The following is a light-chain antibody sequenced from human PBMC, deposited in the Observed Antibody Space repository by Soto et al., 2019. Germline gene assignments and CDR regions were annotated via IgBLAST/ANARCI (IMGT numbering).Light chain of an antibody. Sequence: QSVLTQPRSVSGSPGQSVTISCTGTSSDVGGYTYVSWYQEHPGKAPKLMVYDVSARPSGVPDRFSGSKSGNTASLTISGLQAEDEADYYCSSYAGSHTFVFGTGTKLTVL. V-gene: IGLV2-11*01. CDR3: SSYAGSHTFV. J-gene: IGLJ1*01. CDR1: SSDVGGYTY. CDR2: DVS.